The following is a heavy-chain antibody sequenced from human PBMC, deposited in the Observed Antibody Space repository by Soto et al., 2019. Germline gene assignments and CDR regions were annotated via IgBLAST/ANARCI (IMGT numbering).Heavy chain of an antibody. V-gene: IGHV4-34*01. CDR3: ARASRDDILTGYYVWFDP. Sequence: SETLSLTCAVYGGSFSGYYWSWIRQPPGKGLEWIGEINHSGSTNYNPSLKSRVTISVDTSKNQFSLKLSSVTAADTAVYYCARASRDDILTGYYVWFDPWGQGTLVTVSS. J-gene: IGHJ5*02. D-gene: IGHD3-9*01. CDR2: INHSGST. CDR1: GGSFSGYY.